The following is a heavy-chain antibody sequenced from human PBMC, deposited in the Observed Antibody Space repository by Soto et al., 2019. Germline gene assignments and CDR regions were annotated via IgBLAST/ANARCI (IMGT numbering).Heavy chain of an antibody. V-gene: IGHV1-3*01. CDR3: GRDRYSYTAPSGNYWVSTYFDL. J-gene: IGHJ5*02. D-gene: IGHD3-10*01. CDR1: GYTFTNYA. CDR2: INPGSGKT. Sequence: QVHLVQSGAEVKKPGASVKVSCKASGYTFTNYAIHWVRQAPGQRLEWMGWINPGSGKTFYSEKFQGRVTITRDTSADIAYVELSSLSSEDTAVYHCGRDRYSYTAPSGNYWVSTYFDLWGQGTLVTVSS.